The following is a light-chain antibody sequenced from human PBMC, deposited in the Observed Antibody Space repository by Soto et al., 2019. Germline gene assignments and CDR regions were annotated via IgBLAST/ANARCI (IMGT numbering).Light chain of an antibody. V-gene: IGKV4-1*01. J-gene: IGKJ1*01. CDR1: QSVVYSSNNKNY. Sequence: DIVMTQSPDSLAVSLGERATINCKSSQSVVYSSNNKNYLAWYQQKPGQPPKLLIYWASTRESGVPDRFSGSGSGTDFTLTISSLQAEDVAVYYCQQYFRPWTFGLGTKVEIK. CDR2: WAS. CDR3: QQYFRPWT.